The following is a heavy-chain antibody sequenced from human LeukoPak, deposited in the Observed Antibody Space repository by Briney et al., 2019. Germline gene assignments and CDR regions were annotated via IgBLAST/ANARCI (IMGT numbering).Heavy chain of an antibody. CDR3: AKRQGPNSGSYDYFDP. Sequence: SETLSLTCTVSGGSVISYYWSWIRQPPGQGLEWIAYIHSNGYTNYNPSLKSRVTISVDTSKNQFTLTVTSVTAADTAAYYCAKRQGPNSGSYDYFDPWGQGTLVTVSS. J-gene: IGHJ5*02. CDR2: IHSNGYT. V-gene: IGHV4-4*09. D-gene: IGHD1-26*01. CDR1: GGSVISYY.